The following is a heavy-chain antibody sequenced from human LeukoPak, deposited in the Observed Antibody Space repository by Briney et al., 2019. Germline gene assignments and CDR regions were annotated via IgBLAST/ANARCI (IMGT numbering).Heavy chain of an antibody. CDR1: GGTFSSYA. CDR2: IIPIFGTA. D-gene: IGHD3-22*01. CDR3: ASPTKLDYYDSSGYYDWMFDY. J-gene: IGHJ4*02. V-gene: IGHV1-69*01. Sequence: GSSVNVSCTASGGTFSSYAISWVRQAPGQGLEWMGGIIPIFGTANYAQKFQGRVTITADESTSTAYMELSSLRSEDTAVYYCASPTKLDYYDSSGYYDWMFDYWGQGTLVTVSS.